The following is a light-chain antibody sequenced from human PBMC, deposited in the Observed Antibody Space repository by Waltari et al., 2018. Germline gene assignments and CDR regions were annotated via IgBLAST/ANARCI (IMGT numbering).Light chain of an antibody. CDR2: AAS. Sequence: DIQMTQSPSSLSASVGDRVTITCRASHGIRNDLGWSQQKPGKAPKRLIYAASRLKSGVPSRFSGSGSGTEFTLTISSLQPEDFATYYCLQHNSYPFTFGPGTKVDIK. CDR3: LQHNSYPFT. V-gene: IGKV1-17*01. J-gene: IGKJ3*01. CDR1: HGIRND.